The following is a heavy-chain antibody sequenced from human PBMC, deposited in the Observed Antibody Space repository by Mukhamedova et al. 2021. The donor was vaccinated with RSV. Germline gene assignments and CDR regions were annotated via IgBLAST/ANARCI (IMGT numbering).Heavy chain of an antibody. Sequence: GGSTSYAQKFQGRVTMTRDTSTSTVYMELSSLRSEDTAVYYCAREGLGGPDYWGQGTLVTVSP. V-gene: IGHV1-46*01. CDR3: AREGLGGPDY. D-gene: IGHD3-16*01. CDR2: GGST. J-gene: IGHJ4*02.